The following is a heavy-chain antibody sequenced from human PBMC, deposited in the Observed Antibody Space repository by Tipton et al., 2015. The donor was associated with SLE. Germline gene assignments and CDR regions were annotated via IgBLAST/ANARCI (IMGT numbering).Heavy chain of an antibody. Sequence: SLRLSCTASGFTFGDYAMSWVRQAPGKGLGWVGFIRSKAYGGTTEYAASVKGRFTISRDDSKSIAYLQMNSLKTEDTAVYYCTRDPDTAMGAPGYYYYGMDVWGQGTTVTVSS. J-gene: IGHJ6*02. CDR1: GFTFGDYA. CDR2: IRSKAYGGTT. V-gene: IGHV3-49*04. CDR3: TRDPDTAMGAPGYYYYGMDV. D-gene: IGHD5-18*01.